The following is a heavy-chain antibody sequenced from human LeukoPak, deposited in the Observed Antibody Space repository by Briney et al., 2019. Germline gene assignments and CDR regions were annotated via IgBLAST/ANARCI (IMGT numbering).Heavy chain of an antibody. CDR3: ARGRSGLMGIDSYGYTPIYYYYYYMDV. D-gene: IGHD5-18*01. CDR2: IIPIFGTA. V-gene: IGHV1-69*13. Sequence: SVKVSCKASGGTFSSYAISWVRQAPGQGLEWMGRIIPIFGTANYAQKFQGRVTITADESTSTAYMELSSLRSEDTAVYYCARGRSGLMGIDSYGYTPIYYYYYYMDVWGKGTTVTVSS. J-gene: IGHJ6*03. CDR1: GGTFSSYA.